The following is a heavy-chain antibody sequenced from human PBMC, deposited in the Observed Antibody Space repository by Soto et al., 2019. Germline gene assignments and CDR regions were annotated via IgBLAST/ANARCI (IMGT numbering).Heavy chain of an antibody. J-gene: IGHJ4*02. CDR2: INHSGST. CDR1: GGSFRDYY. D-gene: IGHD6-25*01. CDR3: ARGLDSSGDY. Sequence: QVLLQQWGAGLLKPSETLSLTCAVYGGSFRDYYWSWIRQPPGKGLEWIGEINHSGSTNYNPSLKSRVTISVDTSKNQFSLKLSSVTAADTAVYYCARGLDSSGDYWGQGTLVTVSS. V-gene: IGHV4-34*01.